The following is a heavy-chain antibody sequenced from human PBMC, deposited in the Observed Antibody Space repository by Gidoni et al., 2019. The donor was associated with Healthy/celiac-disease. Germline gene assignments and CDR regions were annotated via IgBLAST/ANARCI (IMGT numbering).Heavy chain of an antibody. V-gene: IGHV3-21*01. Sequence: EVQLVESGGGLVKPGGSLRLSCADSGFTFSRYSMNWVRQAPGKGLEWVSSISSSSSYISYADSVKGRFTISRDNSKNSLYLQINSLRAEDTAVYYCALTAYYDFWSGGGMDVWGQGTTVTVSS. CDR3: ALTAYYDFWSGGGMDV. CDR1: GFTFSRYS. J-gene: IGHJ6*02. CDR2: ISSSSSYI. D-gene: IGHD3-3*01.